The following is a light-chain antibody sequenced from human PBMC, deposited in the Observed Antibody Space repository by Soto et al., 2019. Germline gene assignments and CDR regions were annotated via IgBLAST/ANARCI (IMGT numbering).Light chain of an antibody. J-gene: IGKJ1*01. CDR1: QSVSSK. V-gene: IGKV3-15*01. CDR2: VAS. CDR3: QQYNNWHQT. Sequence: TQSPATLALSPGEREILSCRASQSVSSKLAWYQQQPGQATRLLIYVASTRATAIPARFSGSGSGTDFTLTISGLQSEDFAVYYCQQYNNWHQTFGQGTTV.